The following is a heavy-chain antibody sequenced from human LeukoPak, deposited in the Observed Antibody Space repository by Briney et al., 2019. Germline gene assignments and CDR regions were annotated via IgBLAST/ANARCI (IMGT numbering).Heavy chain of an antibody. CDR2: ISYSGSP. J-gene: IGHJ4*02. D-gene: IGHD6-13*01. Sequence: ASETLSLTCSVSGGSISSDYWSWIRQPPGKGLQWIAFISYSGSPDYNPSLKSRVTISIDTSQNHFSLKLTSVTSAATAVYYCARGGASSRYFDFWGQGTLVTVSS. CDR3: ARGGASSRYFDF. CDR1: GGSISSDY. V-gene: IGHV4-59*01.